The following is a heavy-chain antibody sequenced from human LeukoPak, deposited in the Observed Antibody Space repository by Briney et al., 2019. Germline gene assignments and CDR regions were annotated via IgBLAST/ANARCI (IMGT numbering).Heavy chain of an antibody. D-gene: IGHD5-24*01. CDR1: GGSVSSSSYH. J-gene: IGHJ4*02. Sequence: SETLSLTCTVSGGSVSSSSYHWGWIRQPPGKGLEWIGSIYYSGSTYFNPSLKSRVTISVDTSKNQFSLKLSSVTAADTAVYYCARAKGGDGYNPFDYWGQGTLVTVSS. CDR2: IYYSGST. CDR3: ARAKGGDGYNPFDY. V-gene: IGHV4-39*07.